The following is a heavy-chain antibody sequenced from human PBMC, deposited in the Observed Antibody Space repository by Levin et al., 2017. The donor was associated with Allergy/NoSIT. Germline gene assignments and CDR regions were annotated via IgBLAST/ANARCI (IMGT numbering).Heavy chain of an antibody. Sequence: SETLSLTCTVSGGSISSSSYYWGWIRQPPGKGLEWIGSIYYSGSTYYNPSLKSRVTISVDTSKNQFSLKLSSVTAADTAVYYCARLSARYYYDSSGYYPPLYWGQGTLVTVSS. J-gene: IGHJ4*02. CDR1: GGSISSSSYY. D-gene: IGHD3-22*01. CDR2: IYYSGST. CDR3: ARLSARYYYDSSGYYPPLY. V-gene: IGHV4-39*01.